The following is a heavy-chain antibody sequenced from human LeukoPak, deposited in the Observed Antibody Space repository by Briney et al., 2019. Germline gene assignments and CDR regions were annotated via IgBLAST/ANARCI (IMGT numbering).Heavy chain of an antibody. D-gene: IGHD6-13*01. Sequence: GGSLRLSCAASGFIFSNVWMSWVRQAPGKGLEWVSVISGSGGVTYSADSVKGRFTISRDNSKNTLYLQMNSLRPEDTAVYYCARVPGIAATAYYYYSMDVWGQGTTVTVSS. J-gene: IGHJ6*02. CDR3: ARVPGIAATAYYYYSMDV. CDR2: ISGSGGVT. CDR1: GFIFSNVW. V-gene: IGHV3-23*01.